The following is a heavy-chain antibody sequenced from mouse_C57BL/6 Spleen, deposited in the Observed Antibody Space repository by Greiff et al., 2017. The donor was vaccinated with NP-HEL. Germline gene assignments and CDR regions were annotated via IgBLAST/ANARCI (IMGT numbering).Heavy chain of an antibody. CDR2: INPNNGGT. J-gene: IGHJ1*03. Sequence: VQLQQSGPELVKPGASVKISCKASGYTFTDYYMNWVKQSHGKSLEWIGDINPNNGGTSYNQKFKGKATLTVDKSSSTAYMELRSLTSEDSAVYYCARRFDYGSSYLYWYFDVWGTGTTVTVSS. D-gene: IGHD1-1*01. CDR3: ARRFDYGSSYLYWYFDV. V-gene: IGHV1-26*01. CDR1: GYTFTDYY.